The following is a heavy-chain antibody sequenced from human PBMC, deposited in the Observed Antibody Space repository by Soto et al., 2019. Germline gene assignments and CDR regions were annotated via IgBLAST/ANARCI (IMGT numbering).Heavy chain of an antibody. Sequence: SETLSLTCTVSGGSISSGGYYWSWIRQHPGKGLEWIGYIYYSGSTYYNPSLKSRVTISVDTSKNQFSLKLSSVTAADTAVYYCAGITGTTGDDAFDIWGQGTMVTVSS. CDR1: GGSISSGGYY. CDR2: IYYSGST. J-gene: IGHJ3*02. D-gene: IGHD1-20*01. V-gene: IGHV4-31*03. CDR3: AGITGTTGDDAFDI.